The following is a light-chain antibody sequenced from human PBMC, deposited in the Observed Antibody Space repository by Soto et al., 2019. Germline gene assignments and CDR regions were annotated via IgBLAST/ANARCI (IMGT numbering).Light chain of an antibody. J-gene: IGLJ3*02. V-gene: IGLV1-44*01. CDR3: ASWDDSVNGVV. CDR1: RSNIGINT. CDR2: TNN. Sequence: QSVLTQPPSASGTPGQRVTISCSGSRSNIGINTVNWYQHVPGTAPKLLIHTNNQRPSGVPDRVSGSKFGTSASLAISGLRSEDEADYYCASWDDSVNGVVFGGVTKLTVL.